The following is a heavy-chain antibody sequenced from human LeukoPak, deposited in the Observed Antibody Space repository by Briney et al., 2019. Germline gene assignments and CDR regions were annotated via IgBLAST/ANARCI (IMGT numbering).Heavy chain of an antibody. CDR3: VRDMGYYDKV. CDR2: INSDGKST. V-gene: IGHV3-74*01. J-gene: IGHJ4*02. D-gene: IGHD3-22*01. CDR1: GFTFSTSW. Sequence: SGGSLRLSCAAPGFTFSTSWMHWVRQAPGKGLVWVSRINSDGKSTNYADFVKGRFTISRDNAKNTLYLQMNSLRAEDTAVYYCVRDMGYYDKVWGQGTLVTASS.